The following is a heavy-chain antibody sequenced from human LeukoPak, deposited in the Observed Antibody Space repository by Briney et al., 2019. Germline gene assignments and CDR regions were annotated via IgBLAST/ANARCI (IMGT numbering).Heavy chain of an antibody. J-gene: IGHJ4*02. D-gene: IGHD2-8*01. CDR2: INPNSGGT. CDR3: ARVRSYCTNGVCYWDLDY. Sequence: ASVKVSCKASGYTFTGYYMHWVRQAPGQGLEWMGWINPNSGGTNFAQKSQGRVTMTRDTSISTAYMELSRLRSDDTAVYYCARVRSYCTNGVCYWDLDYWGQGTLVTVSS. CDR1: GYTFTGYY. V-gene: IGHV1-2*02.